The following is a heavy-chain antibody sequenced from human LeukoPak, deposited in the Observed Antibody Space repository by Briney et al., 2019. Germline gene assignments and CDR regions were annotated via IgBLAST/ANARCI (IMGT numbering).Heavy chain of an antibody. D-gene: IGHD3-22*01. Sequence: ASVKVSCKASGYTFTSYYMHWVRQAPGQGLEWMGIINPSGGSTSYAQKFQGRVTITRDTSASTAYMELSSLRSEDTAVYYCARDAISSGWGYYYFDYWGQGTLVTVSS. J-gene: IGHJ4*02. CDR1: GYTFTSYY. CDR2: INPSGGST. CDR3: ARDAISSGWGYYYFDY. V-gene: IGHV1-46*01.